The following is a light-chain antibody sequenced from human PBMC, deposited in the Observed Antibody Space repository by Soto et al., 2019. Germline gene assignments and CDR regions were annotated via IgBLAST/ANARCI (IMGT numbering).Light chain of an antibody. J-gene: IGKJ5*01. Sequence: EIVLTQSPATLSLSPGERATLSCRDSQSVSSYLAWYQQKPGQAPRLLIYDASNGATGIPARFSGSGSGTDFTLTISSLEPEDFAVYYCQQRSNWPRRITFGQGTRLEIK. CDR2: DAS. CDR1: QSVSSY. CDR3: QQRSNWPRRIT. V-gene: IGKV3-11*01.